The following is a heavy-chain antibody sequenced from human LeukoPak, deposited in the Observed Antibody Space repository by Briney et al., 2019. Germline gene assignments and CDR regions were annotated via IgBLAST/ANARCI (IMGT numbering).Heavy chain of an antibody. CDR3: AKEYGDHVGLFDY. CDR2: IRGSGGST. Sequence: GGSLRLSSAASGFTSSSYSMSWVSQAPGKGLEWVTAIRGSGGSTYYAGSGKGRLTISRDNSKNALYPQINSLRAEETAVYYCAKEYGDHVGLFDYWGRGTLVTVSS. CDR1: GFTSSSYS. J-gene: IGHJ4*02. D-gene: IGHD4-17*01. V-gene: IGHV3-23*01.